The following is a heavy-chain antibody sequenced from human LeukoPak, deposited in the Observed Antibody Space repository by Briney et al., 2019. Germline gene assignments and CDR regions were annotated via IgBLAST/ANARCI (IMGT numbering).Heavy chain of an antibody. CDR2: ISSSSSYI. CDR3: ARISSSGYYYYYYMDV. Sequence: GGSLRLSCAASGFTFSSYSMNWVRQAPGKGLEWVSSISSSSSYIYYADSVKGRFTISRDNAKNSLYLQMNSLRAEDTAVYYCARISSSGYYYYYYMDVWGKGTTVTISS. CDR1: GFTFSSYS. J-gene: IGHJ6*03. D-gene: IGHD6-6*01. V-gene: IGHV3-21*01.